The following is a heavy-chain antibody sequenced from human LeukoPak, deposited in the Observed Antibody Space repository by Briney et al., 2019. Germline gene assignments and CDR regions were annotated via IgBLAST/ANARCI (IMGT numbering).Heavy chain of an antibody. CDR1: EYNFIAYY. J-gene: IGHJ5*02. CDR3: ARDGGGDIVVDFNWFDP. D-gene: IGHD2-2*01. V-gene: IGHV1-2*02. CDR2: INPKSGGT. Sequence: ASVKVSCKASEYNFIAYYLHWVRQAPGQGLEWMGCINPKSGGTNYDQKFQGRVTMTRDTSISTAYMELSRLRSDDTAVYYCARDGGGDIVVDFNWFDPWGQGTLVTVSS.